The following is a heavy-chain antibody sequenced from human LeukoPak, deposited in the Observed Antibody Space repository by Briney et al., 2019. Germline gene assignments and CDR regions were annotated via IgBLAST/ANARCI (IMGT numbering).Heavy chain of an antibody. CDR1: GGSISSSSYY. D-gene: IGHD6-19*01. V-gene: IGHV4-39*01. J-gene: IGHJ5*02. Sequence: SETLSLTCTVSGGSISSSSYYWGWIRQPPGKGLEWIGSIYYSGSTYYNPSLKSRVTISVDTSKNQFSLKLSSVTAADTAMYYCAGNPFLWAVAGTNWFDPWGQGTLVTVSS. CDR2: IYYSGST. CDR3: AGNPFLWAVAGTNWFDP.